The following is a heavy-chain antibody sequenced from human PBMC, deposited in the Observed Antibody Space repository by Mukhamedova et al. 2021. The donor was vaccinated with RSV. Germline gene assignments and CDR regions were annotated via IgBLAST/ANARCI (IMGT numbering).Heavy chain of an antibody. D-gene: IGHD6-13*01. Sequence: GSSNYNLSLKSRVTISVDTSKNQFSLKLSSVTAADTAVYYCARAPEAYSSSWFYDYWGQGTLVTVSS. J-gene: IGHJ4*02. V-gene: IGHV4-59*01. CDR2: GSS. CDR3: ARAPEAYSSSWFYDY.